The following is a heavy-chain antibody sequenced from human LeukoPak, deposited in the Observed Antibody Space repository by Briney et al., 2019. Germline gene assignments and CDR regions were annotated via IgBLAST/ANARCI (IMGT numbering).Heavy chain of an antibody. J-gene: IGHJ6*02. V-gene: IGHV1-2*02. CDR2: INPNSGGT. D-gene: IGHD6-6*01. CDR1: GYTFTGYY. Sequence: ASVKVFCKASGYTFTGYYMHWVRQAPGQGLEWMGWINPNSGGTNYAQKFQGRVTMTRDTSISTAYMELSRLRSDDTAVHYCARRIAARPTYYYYGMDVWGQGTTVTVSS. CDR3: ARRIAARPTYYYYGMDV.